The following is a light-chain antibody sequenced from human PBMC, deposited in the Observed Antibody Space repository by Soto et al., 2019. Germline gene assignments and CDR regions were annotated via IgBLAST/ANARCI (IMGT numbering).Light chain of an antibody. Sequence: EIVLTQSPGTLSLSPGERATLSCRASQSIISNYLAWYQRRPGQATRLLIYGSTSRATGIPARFSGSGSGTDFTLTITRLESEDFAVYYCQQYGSSPPTFGQGTKVEIK. CDR2: GST. J-gene: IGKJ1*01. CDR3: QQYGSSPPT. V-gene: IGKV3-20*01. CDR1: QSIISNY.